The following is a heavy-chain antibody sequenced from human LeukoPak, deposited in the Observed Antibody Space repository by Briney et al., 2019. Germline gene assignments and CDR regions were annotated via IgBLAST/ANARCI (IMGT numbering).Heavy chain of an antibody. D-gene: IGHD6-19*01. Sequence: SETLSLTCTVSGVSISSIGYYWGWIRQPPGKGLEWIGSIYYSGITYYNPSLKSRVTISTDTSKNQFSLKLSSVTAADTAVYYCARDPKSAVAADWFDPWGQGTLVTVSS. V-gene: IGHV4-39*07. J-gene: IGHJ5*01. CDR2: IYYSGIT. CDR1: GVSISSIGYY. CDR3: ARDPKSAVAADWFDP.